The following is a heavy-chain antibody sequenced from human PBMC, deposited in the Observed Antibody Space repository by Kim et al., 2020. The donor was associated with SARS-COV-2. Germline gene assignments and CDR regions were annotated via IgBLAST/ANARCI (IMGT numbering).Heavy chain of an antibody. V-gene: IGHV3-48*02. D-gene: IGHD2-8*02. Sequence: GGSLRLSCAASGFTFSSYSMNWVRQAPGKGLEWVSYISSSSSTIYYADSVKGRFTISRDNAKNSLYLQMNSLRDEDTAVYYCARGEGILYWWEYYFDYWGQGTLVTVSS. CDR3: ARGEGILYWWEYYFDY. CDR1: GFTFSSYS. CDR2: ISSSSSTI. J-gene: IGHJ4*02.